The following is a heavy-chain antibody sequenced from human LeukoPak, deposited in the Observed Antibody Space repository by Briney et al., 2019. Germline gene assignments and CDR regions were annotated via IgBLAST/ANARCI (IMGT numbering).Heavy chain of an antibody. Sequence: SETLSLTCTVSGGSISSYYWSWIRQPQGQGLEWIGYIYYSGSTNYNTSLKSRVTISVDTSKNQFSLKLSSVTAADTAVSYCARDRGAYSSSWYPLGDYYYYYMDVWGKGTTVTVSS. CDR1: GGSISSYY. V-gene: IGHV4-59*01. CDR3: ARDRGAYSSSWYPLGDYYYYYMDV. CDR2: IYYSGST. D-gene: IGHD6-13*01. J-gene: IGHJ6*03.